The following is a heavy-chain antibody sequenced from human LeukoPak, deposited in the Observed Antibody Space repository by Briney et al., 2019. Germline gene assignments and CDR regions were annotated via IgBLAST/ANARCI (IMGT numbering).Heavy chain of an antibody. CDR2: IGVGGENT. Sequence: PGGSLKLSCAASGFTFDNYAMSWVRQAPGKGLEWVPTIGVGGENTYYADSVKGRFTISRDNSKNTVYLQMNSLSAEDTAVYYCAKGATPRLRFFDWFAAPDYWGQGTLVTVSS. CDR1: GFTFDNYA. J-gene: IGHJ4*02. D-gene: IGHD3-9*01. V-gene: IGHV3-23*01. CDR3: AKGATPRLRFFDWFAAPDY.